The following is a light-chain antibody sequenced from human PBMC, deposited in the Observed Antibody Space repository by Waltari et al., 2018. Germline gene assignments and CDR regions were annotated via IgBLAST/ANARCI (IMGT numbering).Light chain of an antibody. CDR2: DAV. Sequence: SALPQPASVSGSPGQSITIPCTGTRSYFSLLDYVSWYQHRPGKAPRLIIYDAVKRPSGVSNRFSGSMSGYTASLTISGLQAEDEADYYCCSYTSSDTYVFGSGTTVTVL. CDR3: CSYTSSDTYV. CDR1: RSYFSLLDY. V-gene: IGLV2-14*03. J-gene: IGLJ1*01.